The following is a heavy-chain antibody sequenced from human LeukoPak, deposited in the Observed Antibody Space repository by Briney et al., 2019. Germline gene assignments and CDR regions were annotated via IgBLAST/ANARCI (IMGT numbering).Heavy chain of an antibody. CDR3: ARDLRTVTDYYYYYMDV. CDR2: IYSGGST. CDR1: GFTVSSNY. J-gene: IGHJ6*03. Sequence: GGSLRLSCAASGFTVSSNYMSWVRQAPGKGLEWVSVIYSGGSTYYADSVKGRFTISRDNAKNSLYLQMNSLRAEDTAVYYCARDLRTVTDYYYYYMDVWGKGTTVTVSS. D-gene: IGHD4-11*01. V-gene: IGHV3-53*01.